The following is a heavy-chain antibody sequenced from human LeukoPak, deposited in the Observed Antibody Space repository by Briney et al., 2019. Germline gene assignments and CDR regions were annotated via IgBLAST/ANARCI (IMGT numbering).Heavy chain of an antibody. J-gene: IGHJ3*02. V-gene: IGHV1-18*01. Sequence: ASVKVSCKTSGGTFNNSAISWVRQAPGQGLEWMGWISAYNGNTNYAQKLQGRVTMTTDTSTSTAYMELRSLRSDDTAVYYCARVYYDFWSGYEYDAFDIWGQGTMVTVSS. D-gene: IGHD3-3*01. CDR3: ARVYYDFWSGYEYDAFDI. CDR2: ISAYNGNT. CDR1: GGTFNNSA.